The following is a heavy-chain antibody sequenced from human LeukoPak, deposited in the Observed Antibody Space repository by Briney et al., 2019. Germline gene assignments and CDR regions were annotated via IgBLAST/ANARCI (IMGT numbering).Heavy chain of an antibody. CDR2: INHSGST. V-gene: IGHV4-34*01. D-gene: IGHD3-9*01. J-gene: IGHJ6*03. Sequence: SETLSLTCAVYGGSFSGYYWSWIRQPPGKGLEWIGEINHSGSTNYNPSLKSRVTISVDTSKNQFSLKLSSVAAADTAVYYCARGLRPDWYYCYYMDVWGKGTTVTVSS. CDR3: ARGLRPDWYYCYYMDV. CDR1: GGSFSGYY.